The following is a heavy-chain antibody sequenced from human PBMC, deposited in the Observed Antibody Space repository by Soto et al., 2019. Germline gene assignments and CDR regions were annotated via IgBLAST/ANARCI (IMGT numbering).Heavy chain of an antibody. Sequence: GGSLRLSCAASGFTFSSYAMSWVRQAPGKGLEWVSAISGSGGSTYYADSVKGRFTISRDNSKNTLYLQMNSLRAEDTAVYYCAKVKSSGQRLDGDAFDIWGQGTMVTVSS. CDR1: GFTFSSYA. CDR2: ISGSGGST. D-gene: IGHD6-25*01. J-gene: IGHJ3*02. V-gene: IGHV3-23*01. CDR3: AKVKSSGQRLDGDAFDI.